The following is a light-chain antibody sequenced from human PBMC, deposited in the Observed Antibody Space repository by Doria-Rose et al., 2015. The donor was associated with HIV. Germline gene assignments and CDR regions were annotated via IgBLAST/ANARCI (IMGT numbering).Light chain of an antibody. Sequence: EIVMTQSPGTLSLSPGGRATLSCRASPRFSSTYLAWYQQKPGQAPSLLIYDGSTRATGIPDRFSASGSGTDSTRTINRLEPEDFALYYCHQYGTSWTCGQGTKVEI. CDR2: DGS. J-gene: IGKJ1*01. V-gene: IGKV3-20*01. CDR1: PRFSSTY. CDR3: HQYGTSWT.